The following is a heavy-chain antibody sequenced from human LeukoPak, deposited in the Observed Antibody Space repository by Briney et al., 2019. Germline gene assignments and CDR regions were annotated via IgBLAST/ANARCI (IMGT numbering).Heavy chain of an antibody. CDR1: GFTFNVFH. CDR2: ITSSGTYI. J-gene: IGHJ4*01. V-gene: IGHV3-21*01. D-gene: IGHD1-26*01. CDR3: ARASGGWDLDY. Sequence: GGSLRLSYAASGFTFNVFHMNWVRQAPGKGLEWISSITSSGTYITYADSIQGRFTISRDNAKNSLYLQMNSLRVDDTALYYCARASGGWDLDYWGHGTLVTVSS.